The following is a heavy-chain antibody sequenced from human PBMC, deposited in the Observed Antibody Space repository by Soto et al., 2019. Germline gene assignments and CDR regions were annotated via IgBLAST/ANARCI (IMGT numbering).Heavy chain of an antibody. CDR3: ARGGAFDI. V-gene: IGHV3-30-3*01. J-gene: IGHJ3*02. CDR2: ISYDGSNK. Sequence: GGSLRLSCAASGFTFSSYAMHWVRQAPGKGLEWVAVISYDGSNKYYADSVKGRFTISRDNSKNTLYLQMNSLRAEDTAVYYCARGGAFDIWGQGTMVTVSS. CDR1: GFTFSSYA.